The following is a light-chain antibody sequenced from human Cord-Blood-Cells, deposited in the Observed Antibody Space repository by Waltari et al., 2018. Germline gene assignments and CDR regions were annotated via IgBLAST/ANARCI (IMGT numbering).Light chain of an antibody. J-gene: IGLJ2*01. CDR1: KLGAKY. CDR2: QDS. V-gene: IGLV3-1*01. CDR3: QAWDSSTVV. Sequence: SYELTQPPSVSVSPGQTASITCSGDKLGAKYACWYPQKPGQYPVLVIYQDSKRPSGIPERFSGTNSGNTATLTISGTQAMDEADYYCQAWDSSTVVFGGGTKLTVL.